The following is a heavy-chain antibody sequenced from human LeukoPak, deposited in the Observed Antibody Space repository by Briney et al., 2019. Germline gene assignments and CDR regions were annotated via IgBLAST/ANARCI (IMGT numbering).Heavy chain of an antibody. CDR1: GYTFTGYY. D-gene: IGHD3-3*01. CDR3: ARPITDYDSYGMDV. V-gene: IGHV1-2*02. CDR2: INPNSGGT. Sequence: ASVKVSCKASGYTFTGYYMHWVRQAPGQGLEWMGWINPNSGGTNYAQKFQGRVTMTRDTSISTDYMELSRLRSDDTAVYYCARPITDYDSYGMDVWGQGTTVTVSS. J-gene: IGHJ6*02.